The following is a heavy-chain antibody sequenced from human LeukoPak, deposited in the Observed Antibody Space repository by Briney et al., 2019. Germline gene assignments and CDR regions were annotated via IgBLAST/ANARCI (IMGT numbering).Heavy chain of an antibody. Sequence: SETPSLTCTVSGGSISSSSYYWGWIRQPPGKGLEWIGSIYYSGSTYYNPSLKSRVTISVDTSKNQFSLKLSSVTAADTAVYYCARDLGYGDYFDYWGQGTLVTVSS. J-gene: IGHJ4*02. D-gene: IGHD4-17*01. CDR1: GGSISSSSYY. CDR3: ARDLGYGDYFDY. CDR2: IYYSGST. V-gene: IGHV4-39*07.